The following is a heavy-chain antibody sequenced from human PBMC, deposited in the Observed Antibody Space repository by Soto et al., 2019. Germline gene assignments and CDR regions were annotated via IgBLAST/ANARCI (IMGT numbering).Heavy chain of an antibody. CDR3: ARALRSSGWSDIDY. J-gene: IGHJ4*02. CDR2: INSDGSST. D-gene: IGHD6-19*01. CDR1: GFTFSSYW. V-gene: IGHV3-74*01. Sequence: VQLVESGGGLVQPGGSLRLSCAASGFTFSSYWVHWVRQAPGKGLVWVSRINSDGSSTSYADSVKGRFTISRDNAKNTVYMEMNSLRAEDTAVYYCARALRSSGWSDIDYWGQGTLVTVSS.